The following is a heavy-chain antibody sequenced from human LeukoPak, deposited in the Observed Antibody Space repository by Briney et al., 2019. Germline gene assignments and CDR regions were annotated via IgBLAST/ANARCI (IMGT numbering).Heavy chain of an antibody. D-gene: IGHD5-18*01. Sequence: SVKVSCKASGGTFSSYAISWVRQAPGQGLEWMGRIIPIFGTANYAQKFQGRVTITTDESTSTAYMELSSLRSEDTAVYYCARDLGYNYGYAFDIWGQGTMVTVSS. V-gene: IGHV1-69*05. CDR1: GGTFSSYA. J-gene: IGHJ3*02. CDR2: IIPIFGTA. CDR3: ARDLGYNYGYAFDI.